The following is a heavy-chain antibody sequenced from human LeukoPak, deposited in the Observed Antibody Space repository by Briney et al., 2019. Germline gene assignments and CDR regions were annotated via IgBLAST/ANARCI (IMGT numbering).Heavy chain of an antibody. CDR2: IIPIFGTA. CDR1: GGTFSSYA. Sequence: SVKVSCKASGGTFSSYAISWLRQAPGQGLEWMGGIIPIFGTANYAQKFQGRVTITADKSTSTAYMELSSLRSEDTAVYYCAREGTKNYYGSGSSGFDYWGQGTLVTVSS. CDR3: AREGTKNYYGSGSSGFDY. J-gene: IGHJ4*02. D-gene: IGHD3-10*01. V-gene: IGHV1-69*06.